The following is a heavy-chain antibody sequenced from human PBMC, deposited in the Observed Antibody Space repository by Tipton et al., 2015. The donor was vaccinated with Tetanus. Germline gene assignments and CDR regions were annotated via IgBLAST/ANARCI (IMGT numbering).Heavy chain of an antibody. CDR3: TTSGIVGSGSRVDY. D-gene: IGHD1-26*01. CDR1: GFIFSSYG. J-gene: IGHJ4*02. Sequence: SLRLSCAASGFIFSSYGIHWVRQAPGKGLEWVAVSWYDGTDKYYADSVKGRFTISRDNSKNTLYLQMNSLRAEDTALYYCTTSGIVGSGSRVDYWGRGTLVTVSS. CDR2: SWYDGTDK. V-gene: IGHV3-33*01.